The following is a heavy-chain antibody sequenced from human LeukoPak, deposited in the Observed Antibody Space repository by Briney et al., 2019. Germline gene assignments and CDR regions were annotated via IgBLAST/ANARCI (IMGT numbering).Heavy chain of an antibody. J-gene: IGHJ4*02. D-gene: IGHD6-13*01. CDR1: GFTFSSYS. Sequence: GGSLRLACAASGFTFSSYSMNWVRQAPGKGLEWVSYISSSSSTIYYADSVKGRLTISRDNAKNSLYLQMNSLRDEDSAVYYCARDPHIAAAGTIFDYWGQGTLVTVSS. V-gene: IGHV3-48*02. CDR3: ARDPHIAAAGTIFDY. CDR2: ISSSSSTI.